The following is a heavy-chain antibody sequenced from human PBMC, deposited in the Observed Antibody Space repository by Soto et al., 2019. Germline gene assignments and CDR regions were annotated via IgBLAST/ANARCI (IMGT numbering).Heavy chain of an antibody. CDR1: GGTFSSYT. CDR2: IIPILGIA. V-gene: IGHV1-69*04. J-gene: IGHJ6*02. D-gene: IGHD6-19*01. CDR3: AREAVADYYYYGMDV. Sequence: SVKASCKASGGTFSSYTMSWVRQATGQGLEWMGRIIPILGIANYAQKFQGRVTITADKSTSTAYMELSSLRSEDTAVYYCAREAVADYYYYGMDVWGQGTTVTVSS.